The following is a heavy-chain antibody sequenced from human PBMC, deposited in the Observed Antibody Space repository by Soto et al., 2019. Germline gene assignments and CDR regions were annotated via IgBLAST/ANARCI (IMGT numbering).Heavy chain of an antibody. CDR3: AKIPEIYYYGMDV. V-gene: IGHV1-69*12. Sequence: QVQLVQSGAEVKKPGSSVKVSCKASGGTFSSYAISWVRQAPGQGLEWMGGIIPIFGTANYAQKFQGRVTITAGESTSTAYMELRSLISEDTAVYYCAKIPEIYYYGMDVWGQGTTVTVSS. J-gene: IGHJ6*02. CDR1: GGTFSSYA. CDR2: IIPIFGTA.